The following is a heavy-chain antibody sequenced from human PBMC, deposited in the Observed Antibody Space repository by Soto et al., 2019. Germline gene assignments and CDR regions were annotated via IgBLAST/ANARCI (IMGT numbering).Heavy chain of an antibody. J-gene: IGHJ6*02. V-gene: IGHV4-59*08. CDR1: GGSMGPYY. CDR2: IYYRGNT. Sequence: PSEIRSLTWTVSGGSMGPYYWSWIRQAPGKGLEWIANIYYRGNTNYNPSLESRVTISVDTSKNQFSLKLNSMTAADTAVYYCARHSKKTGDFDYYYGMDVWGQGTTVTISS. D-gene: IGHD7-27*01. CDR3: ARHSKKTGDFDYYYGMDV.